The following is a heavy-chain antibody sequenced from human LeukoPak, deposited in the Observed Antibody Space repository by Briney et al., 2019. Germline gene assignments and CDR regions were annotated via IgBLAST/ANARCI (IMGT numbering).Heavy chain of an antibody. D-gene: IGHD3-22*01. V-gene: IGHV1-69*05. J-gene: IGHJ4*02. Sequence: GSSVKVSCKASGGTFSSYAISWVRQAPGQGPEWMGGIIPIFGTANYAQKFQGRVTITTDESTSTAYMELSSLRSEDTAVYYCASGKRITMIVVALTSLDYWGQGTLVTVSS. CDR3: ASGKRITMIVVALTSLDY. CDR1: GGTFSSYA. CDR2: IIPIFGTA.